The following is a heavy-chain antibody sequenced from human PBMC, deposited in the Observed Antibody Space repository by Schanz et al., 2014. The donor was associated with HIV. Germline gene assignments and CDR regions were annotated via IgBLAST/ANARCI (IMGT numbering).Heavy chain of an antibody. D-gene: IGHD3-10*01. Sequence: EVQILESGGGLVQPGGSLRLSCVVSGFPFSSSVMSWVRQAPGKGLEWVSSISGSGGTTDYADSVKGRFTISRANSKTTIYLQMSRLSVDASAFSSCECLRMRGVVRASPGYLDYWGQGTLLTVSP. CDR2: ISGSGGTT. V-gene: IGHV3-23*01. CDR1: GFPFSSSV. CDR3: ECLRMRGVVRASPGYLDY. J-gene: IGHJ4*02.